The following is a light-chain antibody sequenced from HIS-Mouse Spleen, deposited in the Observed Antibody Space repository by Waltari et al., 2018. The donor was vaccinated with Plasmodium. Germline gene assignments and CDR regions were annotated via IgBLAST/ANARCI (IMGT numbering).Light chain of an antibody. Sequence: QSALTQPRSVSGSPGQPVTISCTGTRRDVGGSNYVPWYQQHPGKAPKLMIYDVSKRPSGVPDRFSGSKSGNTASLTISGLQAEDEADYYCCSYAGSYTYVFGTGTKVTVL. V-gene: IGLV2-11*01. J-gene: IGLJ1*01. CDR3: CSYAGSYTYV. CDR1: RRDVGGSNY. CDR2: DVS.